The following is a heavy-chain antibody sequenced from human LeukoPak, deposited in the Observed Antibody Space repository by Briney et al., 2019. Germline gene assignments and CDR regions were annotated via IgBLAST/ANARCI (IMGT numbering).Heavy chain of an antibody. CDR2: IRYDGNDK. V-gene: IGHV3-30*02. Sequence: GGSLRLSCTASGFIFSSYGMHWVRQAPGKGLEWVAFIRYDGNDKYYADSVKGRFTISRDNSKNTLYLQMNSLRAEDTAVYYCAKDTRVCSSIICYGPERGYPFDYWGQGTLVTVSS. D-gene: IGHD2-2*01. CDR1: GFIFSSYG. CDR3: AKDTRVCSSIICYGPERGYPFDY. J-gene: IGHJ4*02.